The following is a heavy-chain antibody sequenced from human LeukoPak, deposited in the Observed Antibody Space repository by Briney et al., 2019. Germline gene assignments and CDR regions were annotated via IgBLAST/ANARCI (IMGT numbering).Heavy chain of an antibody. V-gene: IGHV3-7*01. Sequence: PGRSLRLSCAASGFTFSSYWMSWVRQTPGKGLEWVANIKEDGSEKNYVDSVKGRFTISRDNAKNSLFLQMNSLRVEDTAVYYCVISKGPGLAAYWGQGTLVTVSS. J-gene: IGHJ4*02. CDR3: VISKGPGLAAY. CDR1: GFTFSSYW. CDR2: IKEDGSEK. D-gene: IGHD6-13*01.